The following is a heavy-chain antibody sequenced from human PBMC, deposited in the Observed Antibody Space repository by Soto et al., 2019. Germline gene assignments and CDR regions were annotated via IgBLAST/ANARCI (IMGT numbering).Heavy chain of an antibody. CDR1: GFTFSSYA. CDR3: ARLHSVAGTIDY. V-gene: IGHV3-23*01. J-gene: IGHJ4*02. CDR2: ISGNGVGT. D-gene: IGHD6-19*01. Sequence: HPGGSLRLSCAASGFTFSSYAMMWVRQAPGKGLEWVSSISGNGVGTYYADSVKGRFTISRDNSKNTLSLQMNSLRAEDTAPYYCARLHSVAGTIDYWGQGTLVTVSS.